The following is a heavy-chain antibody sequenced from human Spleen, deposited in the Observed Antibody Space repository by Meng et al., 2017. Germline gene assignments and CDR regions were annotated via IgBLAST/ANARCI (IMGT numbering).Heavy chain of an antibody. D-gene: IGHD5-12*01. Sequence: GGSLRLSCAASGFTFSNYAMSWVRQAPGKGLEWVSVLSGSGGSTYCADPVKGRFTISRDNPKNTLYLQMNSLRVEDTAVYYCAKDNRWGYDSSTAHFQHWGQGTLVTVSS. CDR3: AKDNRWGYDSSTAHFQH. CDR2: LSGSGGST. V-gene: IGHV3-23*01. CDR1: GFTFSNYA. J-gene: IGHJ1*01.